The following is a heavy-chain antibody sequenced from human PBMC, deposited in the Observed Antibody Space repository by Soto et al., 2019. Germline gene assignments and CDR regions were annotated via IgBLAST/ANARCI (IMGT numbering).Heavy chain of an antibody. CDR2: ISSSSSTI. CDR3: ARDLAPYGLDSGSYGDY. Sequence: EVQLVESGGGLVQPGGSLRLSCAASGFTFSSYSMNWVRQAPGKGLEWVSYISSSSSTIYYADSVKGRFTISRDNAKNSLHLQMNSLRAEDTAVYYCARDLAPYGLDSGSYGDYWGQGTLVTVSS. CDR1: GFTFSSYS. J-gene: IGHJ4*02. V-gene: IGHV3-48*01. D-gene: IGHD1-26*01.